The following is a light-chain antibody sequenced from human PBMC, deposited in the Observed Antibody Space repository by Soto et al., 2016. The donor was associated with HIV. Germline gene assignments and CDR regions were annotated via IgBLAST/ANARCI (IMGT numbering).Light chain of an antibody. CDR2: QDN. J-gene: IGLJ1*01. CDR3: QAWDSNTAV. CDR1: KLGDKY. V-gene: IGLV3-1*01. Sequence: SYELTQPPSVSVSPGQTASIPCSGDKLGDKYACWYQHKPGQSPVLVIFQDNRRPLGIPERFSGANSGNTATLTISGTQPMDEADYFCQAWDSNTAVFGTGTKVTVL.